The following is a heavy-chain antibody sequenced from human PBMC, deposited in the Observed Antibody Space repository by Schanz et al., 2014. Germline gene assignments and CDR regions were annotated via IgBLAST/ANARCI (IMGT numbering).Heavy chain of an antibody. CDR3: CRGKFQLPISSSDS. CDR1: GYTFTDYY. D-gene: IGHD2-2*01. V-gene: IGHV1-2*02. CDR2: IYSHSGGT. J-gene: IGHJ4*02. Sequence: QVQLVQSGPEVKKPGASVRVSCQASGYTFTDYYIHWVRQAPGQGLEWRGCIYSHSGGTGYAQKLQGTGTMSTDTSINAANTEPTAQCSDDNGIHYCCRGKFQLPISSSDSWGQGTLVTVSS.